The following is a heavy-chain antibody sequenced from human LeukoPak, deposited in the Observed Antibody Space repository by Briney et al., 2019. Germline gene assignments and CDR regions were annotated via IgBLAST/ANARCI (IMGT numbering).Heavy chain of an antibody. D-gene: IGHD3-10*01. Sequence: PSETLSLTCTVSGGSISSYYWSWIRQPPGKGLEWIGYIYYSGSTNYNPSLKSRVTISVDTSKNQFSLKLSSVTAADTAVYYCARAPVSGDSWWGQGTLVTVSS. CDR1: GGSISSYY. CDR2: IYYSGST. V-gene: IGHV4-59*01. CDR3: ARAPVSGDSW. J-gene: IGHJ4*02.